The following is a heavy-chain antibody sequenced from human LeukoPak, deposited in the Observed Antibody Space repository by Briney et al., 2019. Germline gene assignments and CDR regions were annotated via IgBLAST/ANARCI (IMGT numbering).Heavy chain of an antibody. CDR2: ISSSSSYI. CDR3: ARVNDILTGYYWGLYYFDY. J-gene: IGHJ4*02. CDR1: GFTFSSYG. D-gene: IGHD3-9*01. Sequence: PGGSLRLSCAASGFTFSSYGMHWVRQAPGKGLEWVSSISSSSSYIYYADSVKGRFTISRDNAKNSLYLQMNSLRAEDTAVYYCARVNDILTGYYWGLYYFDYWGQGTLVTVSS. V-gene: IGHV3-21*01.